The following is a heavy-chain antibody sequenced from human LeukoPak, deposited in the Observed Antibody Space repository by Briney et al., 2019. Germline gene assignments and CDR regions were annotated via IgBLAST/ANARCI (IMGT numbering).Heavy chain of an antibody. V-gene: IGHV5-51*01. CDR3: ARHVGVSGSPDYMDV. CDR2: IYPGDSDT. J-gene: IGHJ6*03. Sequence: KPGGSLQISCQGSGYSFTSYWSGGGRQLPGKGLEGMGIIYPGDSDTRYSPSFQGQVTISADKSISTAYLQWSSLKASDTAMYYCARHVGVSGSPDYMDVWGKGTTVTVSS. D-gene: IGHD1-26*01. CDR1: GYSFTSYW.